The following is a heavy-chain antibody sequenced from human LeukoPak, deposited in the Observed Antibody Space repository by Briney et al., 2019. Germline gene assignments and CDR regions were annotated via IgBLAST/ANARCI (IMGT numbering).Heavy chain of an antibody. Sequence: GGSLRLSCSASGFTFSNYWMTWVRQSPGKGLEWVAIIKHDGSGKYCVDSVKGRFTISRDNAKNSLYLQMNSLRAEDTAVYYCARGGHRQKEFWGQGTLVTVSS. J-gene: IGHJ4*02. CDR3: ARGGHRQKEF. CDR1: GFTFSNYW. V-gene: IGHV3-7*01. CDR2: IKHDGSGK. D-gene: IGHD3-10*01.